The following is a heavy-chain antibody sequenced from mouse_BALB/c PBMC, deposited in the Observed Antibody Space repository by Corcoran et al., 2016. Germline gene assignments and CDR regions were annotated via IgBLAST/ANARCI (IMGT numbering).Heavy chain of an antibody. CDR3: ARADDRSRFAY. J-gene: IGHJ3*01. CDR2: ILPGSGST. D-gene: IGHD2-14*01. CDR1: GYTFSSYW. V-gene: IGHV1-9*01. Sequence: QVQLQQSGAELMKPGASVKISCKATGYTFSSYWIEWVKQRPGHGLEWIGEILPGSGSTNYNEKFKGKATFTADTSSNTAYMRLSSLTSEDSAVYYCARADDRSRFAYWGQGTLVTVSA.